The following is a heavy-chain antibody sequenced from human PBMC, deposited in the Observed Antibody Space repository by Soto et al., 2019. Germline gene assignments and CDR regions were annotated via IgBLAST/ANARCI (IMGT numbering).Heavy chain of an antibody. Sequence: ASVKVSCKASGYTFTTYTIHWVRQAPGQRLKWMGWSNAGNGNTKYSEDFQGRVTITSDTPARTSYMELSSLRSEDMAPYYCAREAALGNFDYWGQGALVTVSS. CDR3: AREAALGNFDY. V-gene: IGHV1-3*02. J-gene: IGHJ4*02. D-gene: IGHD6-13*01. CDR2: SNAGNGNT. CDR1: GYTFTTYT.